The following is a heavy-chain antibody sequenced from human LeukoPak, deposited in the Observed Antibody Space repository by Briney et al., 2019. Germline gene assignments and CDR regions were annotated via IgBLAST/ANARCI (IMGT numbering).Heavy chain of an antibody. CDR2: ISYDGSNK. D-gene: IGHD1-26*01. Sequence: GGALRLSCAASGFTFSSYGMHWVRQAPGKGLEGVAGISYDGSNKYYADAVKGRFTISRDNSKNTLYLQMNTLRAEERAVYSCAGAWELWAHFDSWGQGTLVTVSS. J-gene: IGHJ4*02. CDR3: AGAWELWAHFDS. V-gene: IGHV3-30*03. CDR1: GFTFSSYG.